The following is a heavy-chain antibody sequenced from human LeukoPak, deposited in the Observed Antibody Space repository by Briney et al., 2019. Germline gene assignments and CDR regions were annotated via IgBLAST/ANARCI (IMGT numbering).Heavy chain of an antibody. D-gene: IGHD2-15*01. CDR1: GYTFTSYD. V-gene: IGHV1-8*01. J-gene: IGHJ6*04. Sequence: GASVKVSCKASGYTFTSYDINWVRQATGQGLEWMGWMNPNSGNTGYAQRFQGRVTMTRNTSISTAYMELSSLRSEDTAVYYCASATLRCSGGSCYEMDVWGKGTTVTVSS. CDR2: MNPNSGNT. CDR3: ASATLRCSGGSCYEMDV.